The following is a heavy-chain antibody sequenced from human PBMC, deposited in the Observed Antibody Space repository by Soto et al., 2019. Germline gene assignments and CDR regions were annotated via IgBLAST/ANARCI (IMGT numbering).Heavy chain of an antibody. V-gene: IGHV1-18*04. CDR1: GYTFTTYG. D-gene: IGHD1-1*01. CDR2: ISPYNGTT. Sequence: ASVKVSCKASGYTFTTYGISWVRQAPGQGLEWMGWISPYNGTTKYAEKFQGEMTMTTDTATGTAYMDLRSLRSDDTAVYYCARDGERDTGLNFYYYLHGMDAWGQGTRVTVSS. J-gene: IGHJ6*02. CDR3: ARDGERDTGLNFYYYLHGMDA.